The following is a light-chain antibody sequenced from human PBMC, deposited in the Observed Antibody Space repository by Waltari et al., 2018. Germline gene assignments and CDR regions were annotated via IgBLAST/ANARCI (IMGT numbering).Light chain of an antibody. CDR1: SSYGGNYNS. CDR2: DVS. J-gene: IGLJ3*02. Sequence: QSALTQPASVSGSPGKSIPITRTGISSYGGNYNSVSWYQDHPGQGPKVIIYDVSDRPSGVSARFSGSKSGNTASLTISGLQAEDEADYYCSSQSSDNIVLFGGGTRVTVL. V-gene: IGLV2-14*03. CDR3: SSQSSDNIVL.